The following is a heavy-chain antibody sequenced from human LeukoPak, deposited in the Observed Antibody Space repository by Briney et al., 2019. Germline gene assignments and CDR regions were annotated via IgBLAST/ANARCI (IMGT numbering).Heavy chain of an antibody. CDR1: GYTFTDYY. CDR3: ARARWDRARYFDY. Sequence: GASVKVSCKASGYTFTDYYMHWVRQAPGQGLEWMGWINPNSGGTVYAQKFQGRVTMTRDTSISTAYMELSRVRSDDTAVYYCARARWDRARYFDYWGQGTLVTVPS. CDR2: INPNSGGT. D-gene: IGHD1-26*01. J-gene: IGHJ4*02. V-gene: IGHV1-2*02.